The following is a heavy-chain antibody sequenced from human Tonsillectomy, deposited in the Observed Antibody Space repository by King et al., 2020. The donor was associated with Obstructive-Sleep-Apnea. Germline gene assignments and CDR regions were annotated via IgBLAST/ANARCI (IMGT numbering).Heavy chain of an antibody. CDR3: VKTRAKYSSSPQGDY. J-gene: IGHJ4*02. Sequence: QLVQSGGGLVQPGGSLRLSCSASGFTFSSYAMHWVRQAPGKGLEYVSAISSNGGSTYYADSVKGRFTISRDNSKNTLYLQMSSLRAEDTAVYYGVKTRAKYSSSPQGDYWGQGTLVTVSS. CDR2: ISSNGGST. D-gene: IGHD6-6*01. CDR1: GFTFSSYA. V-gene: IGHV3-64D*06.